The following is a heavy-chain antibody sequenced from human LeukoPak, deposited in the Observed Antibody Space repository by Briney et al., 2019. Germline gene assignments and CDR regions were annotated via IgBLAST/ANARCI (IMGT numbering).Heavy chain of an antibody. V-gene: IGHV1-3*01. CDR3: AREGATIPFDY. Sequence: ASVKVSCKASGYTFTSYAMHWVRQAPGQRLEWMGWINAGNGNTKYSRKFQGRVTITRDTSASTAYMELSSLRSEDTAVYYCAREGATIPFDYWGQGTLVTVSS. D-gene: IGHD5-12*01. CDR2: INAGNGNT. J-gene: IGHJ4*02. CDR1: GYTFTSYA.